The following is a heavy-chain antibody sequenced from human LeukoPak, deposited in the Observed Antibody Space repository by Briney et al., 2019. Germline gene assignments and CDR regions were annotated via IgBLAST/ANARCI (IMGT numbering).Heavy chain of an antibody. CDR2: INHSGST. D-gene: IGHD6-6*01. J-gene: IGHJ3*02. CDR1: GGSFSGYY. Sequence: SETLSLTCAVYGGSFSGYYWSWLRQPPGKGLEWIGEINHSGSTNYNPSLKSRVTISVDTSKNQVSLRLRSVTAADTAVYYCARGLRNRSSGTRFDVFDIWGQGTMVTVSS. CDR3: ARGLRNRSSGTRFDVFDI. V-gene: IGHV4-34*01.